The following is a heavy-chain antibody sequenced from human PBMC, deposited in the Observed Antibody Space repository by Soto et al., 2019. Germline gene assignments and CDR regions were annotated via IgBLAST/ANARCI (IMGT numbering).Heavy chain of an antibody. CDR3: ARGGLDILWFRGNS. J-gene: IGHJ4*02. D-gene: IGHD3-10*01. Sequence: GGSLRLSCAASGFIFKSYAMHWVRQAPGKGLEWLAVISFDGTNIKYADSVKGRFAISRDNSKTTLYLQMNSLRGEDTAVYYCARGGLDILWFRGNSWGQGTLVTVSS. CDR2: ISFDGTNI. V-gene: IGHV3-30*09. CDR1: GFIFKSYA.